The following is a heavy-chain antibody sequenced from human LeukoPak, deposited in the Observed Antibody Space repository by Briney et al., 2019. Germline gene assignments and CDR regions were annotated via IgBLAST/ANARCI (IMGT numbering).Heavy chain of an antibody. J-gene: IGHJ4*02. Sequence: GGSLRLSCAASGLTFSSYAMNWVRQAPGKGLEWVSAISGSGGNTYYADSVKGRFTISRDNSKNTLYLQMNSLRAEDTAVYYCARGAWSGYYNPAGFDYWGQGTLVTVSS. D-gene: IGHD3-3*01. CDR3: ARGAWSGYYNPAGFDY. CDR2: ISGSGGNT. CDR1: GLTFSSYA. V-gene: IGHV3-23*01.